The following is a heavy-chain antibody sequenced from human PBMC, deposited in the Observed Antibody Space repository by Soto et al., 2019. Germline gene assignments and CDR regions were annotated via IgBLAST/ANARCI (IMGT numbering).Heavy chain of an antibody. CDR1: GFTFSSYG. J-gene: IGHJ1*01. CDR2: IWYDGSNK. D-gene: IGHD3-22*01. V-gene: IGHV3-33*01. Sequence: GGSLRLSCAASGFTFSSYGMHWVRQAPGKGLEWVAVIWYDGSNKYYADSVKGRFTISRDNSKNTLYLQMNSLRAEDTAVYYCARDLYYDSSRSPCSHWGQGTLVTLSS. CDR3: ARDLYYDSSRSPCSH.